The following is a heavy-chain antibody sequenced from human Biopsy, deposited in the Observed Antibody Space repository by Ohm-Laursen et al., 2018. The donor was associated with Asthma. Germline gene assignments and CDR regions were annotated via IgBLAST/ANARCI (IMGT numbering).Heavy chain of an antibody. CDR2: VKGDGRRT. J-gene: IGHJ4*02. D-gene: IGHD6-19*01. Sequence: SLRLSCTASGLTFSDYWMHWVRQAPGKGLEWVSRVKGDGRRTSYADSVKGRFTISRDNAKNTLYLQMNSLRVEDTAVYYCARGDSSGWSHYYFDYWGQGTLVTVSS. CDR1: GLTFSDYW. V-gene: IGHV3-74*01. CDR3: ARGDSSGWSHYYFDY.